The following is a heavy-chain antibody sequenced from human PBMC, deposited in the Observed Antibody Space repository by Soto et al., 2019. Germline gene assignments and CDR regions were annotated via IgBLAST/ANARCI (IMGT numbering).Heavy chain of an antibody. D-gene: IGHD3-9*01. V-gene: IGHV4-59*01. J-gene: IGHJ4*02. CDR2: IYYSGST. Sequence: SETLSLTCTFSGGSISSYYWSLIRQPPGKGLEWIGYIYYSGSTNYNPSLKSRVTISVDTSKNQFSLKLSSVTAADTAVYYCAREAAELRYFDWSPLDHWGQGTLVTVSS. CDR1: GGSISSYY. CDR3: AREAAELRYFDWSPLDH.